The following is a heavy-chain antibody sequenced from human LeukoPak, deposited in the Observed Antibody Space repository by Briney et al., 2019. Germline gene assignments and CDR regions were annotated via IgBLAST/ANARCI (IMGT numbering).Heavy chain of an antibody. CDR1: GFTFSSYS. CDR2: ISSSSSYI. Sequence: PGGSLRLSCAASGFTFSSYSMNWVRQAPGKGLEWVSSISSSSSYIYYADSVKGRSTISTDNAKNSLCLQMNSLRAEDTAVYYCARDRKDRYSGYDGISDYWGQGTLVTVSS. J-gene: IGHJ4*02. V-gene: IGHV3-21*01. CDR3: ARDRKDRYSGYDGISDY. D-gene: IGHD5-12*01.